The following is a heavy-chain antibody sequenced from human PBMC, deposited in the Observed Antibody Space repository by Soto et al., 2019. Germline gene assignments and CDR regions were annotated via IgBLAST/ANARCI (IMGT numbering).Heavy chain of an antibody. CDR3: ARTADCSITTCSFPTRFHMRGYYYYYGMDV. J-gene: IGHJ6*02. D-gene: IGHD2-2*01. V-gene: IGHV1-18*01. CDR2: ISAYNGNT. CDR1: GYTFSNYG. Sequence: QVRLVQSAAEVKKPGASVRVSCKASGYTFSNYGITWVRQAPGQGLEWTGWISAYNGNTHFAQKLQGRVTMTTDTPTTTAFMELRSLRSDDTAVYYCARTADCSITTCSFPTRFHMRGYYYYYGMDVWGPGTTVTVSS.